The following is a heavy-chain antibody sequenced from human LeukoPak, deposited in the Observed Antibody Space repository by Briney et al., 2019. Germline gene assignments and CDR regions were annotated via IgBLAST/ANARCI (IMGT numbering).Heavy chain of an antibody. J-gene: IGHJ6*04. D-gene: IGHD3-10*01. V-gene: IGHV1-46*01. CDR1: GYTFTSYY. CDR3: ARGVRGAIIGPYYYRMDV. CDR2: INPSGGST. Sequence: GASVKVSCKASGYTFTSYYMHWVRQAPGQGLEWMGIINPSGGSTSYAQKFQGRVTMTRDTSTSTVYMELSSLRSEDTAVYYCARGVRGAIIGPYYYRMDVWGKGTTVTVSS.